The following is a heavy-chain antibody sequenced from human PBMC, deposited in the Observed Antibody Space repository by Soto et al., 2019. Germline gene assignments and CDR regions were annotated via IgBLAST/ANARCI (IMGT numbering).Heavy chain of an antibody. J-gene: IGHJ3*02. D-gene: IGHD3-22*01. CDR2: ISSSSSTI. CDR1: GLTSSSYS. V-gene: IGHV3-48*02. Sequence: GGSLRLSCAASGLTSSSYSMNWVRQAPGKGLEWVSYISSSSSTIYYADSVKGRFTISRDNAKNSLYLQMNSLRDEDTAVYYCASSLEYYYDSSGYSIWGQGTMVTVSS. CDR3: ASSLEYYYDSSGYSI.